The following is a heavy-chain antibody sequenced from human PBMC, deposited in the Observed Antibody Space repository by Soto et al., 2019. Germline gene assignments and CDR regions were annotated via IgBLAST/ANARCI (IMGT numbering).Heavy chain of an antibody. V-gene: IGHV4-4*02. Sequence: QVQLQESGPGLVKPSGTLSLTCAVSGGSISSSHWWGWVRQPPGKGLEWIGEIYHSGSSNYNPSLKSRVTISVHKSKNQFSLKLSSVTAADTAVYYCARIEAPRCSGGSCYSGWFDPWGQGTLVTVSS. CDR2: IYHSGSS. CDR1: GGSISSSHW. CDR3: ARIEAPRCSGGSCYSGWFDP. D-gene: IGHD2-15*01. J-gene: IGHJ5*02.